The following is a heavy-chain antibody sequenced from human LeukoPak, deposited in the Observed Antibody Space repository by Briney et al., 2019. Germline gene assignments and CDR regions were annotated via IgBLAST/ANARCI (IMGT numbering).Heavy chain of an antibody. CDR2: ISGRGGRT. V-gene: IGHV3-23*01. CDR3: ANNDYNNSEG. Sequence: GGSLRLSCVASGFTLSNYDMSWVRQAPGKGLAWVSAISGRGGRTYYADSVKGRFTISRDNPKNTLYLQMNSLRAEDTAVYYCANNDYNNSEGWGPGTLVTVSS. CDR1: GFTLSNYD. J-gene: IGHJ4*02. D-gene: IGHD4-11*01.